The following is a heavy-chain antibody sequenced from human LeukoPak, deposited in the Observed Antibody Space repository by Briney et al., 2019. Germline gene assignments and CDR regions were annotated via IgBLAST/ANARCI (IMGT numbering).Heavy chain of an antibody. D-gene: IGHD2-2*01. CDR1: GYTFTSYA. V-gene: IGHV7-4-1*02. J-gene: IGHJ5*02. Sequence: ASVNVSCKASGYTFTSYAMNWVRQAPGQGLEWMGWINTNTGNPTYAQGFTGRFVFSLDTSVSTAYLQISSLKAEDTAVYYCARVRCSSTSCYVEDILFDPWGQGTLVTVSS. CDR3: ARVRCSSTSCYVEDILFDP. CDR2: INTNTGNP.